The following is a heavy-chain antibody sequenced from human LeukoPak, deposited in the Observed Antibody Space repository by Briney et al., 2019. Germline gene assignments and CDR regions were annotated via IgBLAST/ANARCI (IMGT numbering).Heavy chain of an antibody. V-gene: IGHV3-15*01. CDR2: IKSKTDGGTT. Sequence: GGSLRLSCAASGFTFSSAWMSWVRQAPGKGLEWVGRIKSKTDGGTTDYAAPVKGRFTISRDDSTNTLYLQMDSLETEDTASYYCTTRSGLHFDSWGQGALVTVSS. D-gene: IGHD6-19*01. J-gene: IGHJ4*02. CDR1: GFTFSSAW. CDR3: TTRSGLHFDS.